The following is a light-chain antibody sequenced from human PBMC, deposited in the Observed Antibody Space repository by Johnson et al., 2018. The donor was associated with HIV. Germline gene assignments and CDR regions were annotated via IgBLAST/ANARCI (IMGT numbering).Light chain of an antibody. CDR2: DNN. Sequence: QSVLTQPPSVSAAPGQKVTISCSGSSSNIGNNYVSWYQHLPGTAPKLLIYDNNNLPSGIPDRFSASKSGTSATLGLTGLQTEDEDDYYCGTWDSSLSAHVFGTGTKVTVL. V-gene: IGLV1-51*01. J-gene: IGLJ1*01. CDR1: SSNIGNNY. CDR3: GTWDSSLSAHV.